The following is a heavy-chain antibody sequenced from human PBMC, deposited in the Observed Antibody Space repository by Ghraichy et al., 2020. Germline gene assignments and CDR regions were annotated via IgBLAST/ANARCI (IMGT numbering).Heavy chain of an antibody. D-gene: IGHD1-7*01. J-gene: IGHJ5*02. Sequence: SETLSLTCAVYGGSFSGAHWTWIRQPPGKGLEWIGEITHSGTTNYNPSLKSRVTMSADTSKNQFPLNLTSVTAADTAVYYCARALGGTTFGWYDPWGQGNLVIVSS. V-gene: IGHV4-34*01. CDR2: ITHSGTT. CDR1: GGSFSGAH. CDR3: ARALGGTTFGWYDP.